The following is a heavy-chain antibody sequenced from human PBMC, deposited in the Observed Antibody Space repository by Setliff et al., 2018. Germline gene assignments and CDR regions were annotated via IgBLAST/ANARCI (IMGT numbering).Heavy chain of an antibody. CDR2: IYYSGST. Sequence: SETLSLTCTVSGGSISSGNYYWGWIRQPPGKGLEWIGSIYYSGSTYYNPSLKSRVTISVDTSKNHFSLKLSSVTAADTAVYYCARVDFWSGYSDNLNWFDPWGQGTLVIVSS. CDR1: GGSISSGNYY. V-gene: IGHV4-39*07. J-gene: IGHJ5*02. D-gene: IGHD3-3*01. CDR3: ARVDFWSGYSDNLNWFDP.